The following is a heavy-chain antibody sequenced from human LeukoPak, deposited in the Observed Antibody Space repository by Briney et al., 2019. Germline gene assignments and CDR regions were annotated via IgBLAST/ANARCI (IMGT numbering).Heavy chain of an antibody. Sequence: GGSLRLSCAASGFTFSSYAMSWVRQAPGKGLEWVSAISGSGGSTYYADSVKDRFTSSRDNSKNTLYLQMNSLRAGDTAVYYCAKWGDILTGYYNYDYYYYMDVWGKGTTVTVSS. CDR3: AKWGDILTGYYNYDYYYYMDV. D-gene: IGHD3-9*01. V-gene: IGHV3-23*01. J-gene: IGHJ6*03. CDR2: ISGSGGST. CDR1: GFTFSSYA.